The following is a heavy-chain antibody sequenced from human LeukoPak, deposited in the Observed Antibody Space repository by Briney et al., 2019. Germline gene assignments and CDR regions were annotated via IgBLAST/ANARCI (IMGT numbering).Heavy chain of an antibody. CDR3: ARGLSPPEYYFDY. CDR1: GGSFSGYY. CDR2: INHSGST. J-gene: IGHJ4*02. Sequence: SETLSLTCAVYGGSFSGYYWSWIRQPPGKGLEWIGEINHSGSTNYNPSLKSRVTMSVDTSKNQFSLKLSSVTAADTAVYYCARGLSPPEYYFDYWGQGTLVTVSS. V-gene: IGHV4-34*01.